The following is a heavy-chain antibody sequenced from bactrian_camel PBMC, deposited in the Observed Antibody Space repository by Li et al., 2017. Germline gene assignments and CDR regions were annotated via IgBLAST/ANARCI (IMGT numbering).Heavy chain of an antibody. CDR2: IYTGGGGT. Sequence: HVQLVESGGGSVQAGESLRLSCTTSGYTCGPSSACCMGWFRQYPGKEREAVAGIYTGGGGTYYADSVKGRFTISQDNAENILSLQMNSLKPEDTAIYYCAGARLPHCSQSQDDYNYWGRGTQVTVS. CDR1: GYTCGPSSACC. V-gene: IGHV3S1*01. CDR3: AGARLPHCSQSQDDYNY. J-gene: IGHJ4*01. D-gene: IGHD2*01.